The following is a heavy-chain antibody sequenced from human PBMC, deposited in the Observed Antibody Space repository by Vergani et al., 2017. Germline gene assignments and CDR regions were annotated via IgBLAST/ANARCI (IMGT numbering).Heavy chain of an antibody. V-gene: IGHV4-59*01. CDR3: ARVPGDGYHSPFDY. J-gene: IGHJ4*02. CDR1: GGSISSYY. D-gene: IGHD5-24*01. Sequence: QVQLQESGPGLVKPSETLSLTCTVSGGSISSYYWSWIRQPPGKGLEWIGYIYYSGSTNYNPSLKSRVTISVDTSKNQFSLKLSSVTAADTAVYYCARVPGDGYHSPFDYWGQGTLVTVAS. CDR2: IYYSGST.